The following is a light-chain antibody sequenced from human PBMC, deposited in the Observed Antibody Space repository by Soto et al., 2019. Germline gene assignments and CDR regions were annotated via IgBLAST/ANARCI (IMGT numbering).Light chain of an antibody. CDR1: SSDVGTYNL. CDR2: EVN. J-gene: IGLJ1*01. CDR3: YSYAGSSTYV. V-gene: IGLV2-23*02. Sequence: QSVLAQPASVSGSLGQSITISCTGTSSDVGTYNLVSWYQQLPDKAPKLSIHEVNKRPSGVSTRFSGSKSGNTASLTISGLQAADDADYHCYSYAGSSTYVFGTGTKVTVL.